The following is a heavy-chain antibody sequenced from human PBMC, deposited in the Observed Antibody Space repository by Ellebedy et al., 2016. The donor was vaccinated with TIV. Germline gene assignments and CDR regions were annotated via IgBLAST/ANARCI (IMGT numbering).Heavy chain of an antibody. J-gene: IGHJ6*03. Sequence: SETLSLTXAVYGGSFSGYYWSWIRQPPGKGLEWIGEINHSGSTNYNPSLKSRVTISVDTSKNQFSLKLSSVTAADTAVYYCARGYSTIFGVVSKYYYMDVWGKGTTVTVSS. D-gene: IGHD3-3*01. CDR3: ARGYSTIFGVVSKYYYMDV. CDR1: GGSFSGYY. V-gene: IGHV4-34*01. CDR2: INHSGST.